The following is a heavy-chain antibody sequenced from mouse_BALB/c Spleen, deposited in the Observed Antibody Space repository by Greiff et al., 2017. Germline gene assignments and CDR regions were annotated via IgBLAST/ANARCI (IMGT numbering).Heavy chain of an antibody. CDR1: GFAFSSYD. CDR2: ISSGGGST. CDR3: ARHVGNYSWYFDV. J-gene: IGHJ1*01. V-gene: IGHV5-12-1*01. Sequence: EVHLVESGGGLVKPGGSLKLSCAASGFAFSSYDMSWVRQTPEKRLEWVAYISSGGGSTYYPDTVKGRFTISRDNAKNTLYLQMSSLKSEDTAMDYCARHVGNYSWYFDVWGAGTTVTVSS. D-gene: IGHD2-1*01.